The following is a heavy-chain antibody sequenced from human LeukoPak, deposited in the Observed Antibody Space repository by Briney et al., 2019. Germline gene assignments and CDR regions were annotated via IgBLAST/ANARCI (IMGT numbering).Heavy chain of an antibody. CDR2: MNPNSGNT. V-gene: IGHV1-8*03. J-gene: IGHJ3*02. Sequence: GASVKVSCTASGYTFTNYDINWVRQATGQGLEWMGWMNPNSGNTGYAQKFQGRVTITRNTSISTAYMELSSLRSENTAVYYCALSLLNAFDTWGQGTLVTVSS. CDR1: GYTFTNYD. CDR3: ALSLLNAFDT.